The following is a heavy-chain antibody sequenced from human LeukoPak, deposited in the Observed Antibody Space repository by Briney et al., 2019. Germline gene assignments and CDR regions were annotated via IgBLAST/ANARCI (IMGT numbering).Heavy chain of an antibody. CDR2: INPNSGGT. D-gene: IGHD2-15*01. J-gene: IGHJ5*02. CDR1: GYTLTGYY. CDR3: ARGLGYCSGGSCYNWFDP. Sequence: ASVKVSCKASGYTLTGYYMHWVRQAPGQGLEWMGWINPNSGGTNYAQKFQGRVTMTRDTSISTAYMELSRLRSDDTAVYYCARGLGYCSGGSCYNWFDPWGQGTLVTVSS. V-gene: IGHV1-2*02.